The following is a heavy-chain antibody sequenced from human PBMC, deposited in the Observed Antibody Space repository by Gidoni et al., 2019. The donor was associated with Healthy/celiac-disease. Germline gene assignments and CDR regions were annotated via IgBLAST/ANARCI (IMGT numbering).Heavy chain of an antibody. V-gene: IGHV3-73*02. J-gene: IGHJ3*02. Sequence: EVQLVESGGGLVQPGGSLKLSCAASGFTFSGSAMHWVRQASGKGLEWVGRIRSKANSYATAYAASVKGRFTISRDDSKNTAYLQMNSLKTEDTAVYYCTMYTEGATIRGSRRDAFDIWGQGTMVTVSS. D-gene: IGHD1-26*01. CDR1: GFTFSGSA. CDR2: IRSKANSYAT. CDR3: TMYTEGATIRGSRRDAFDI.